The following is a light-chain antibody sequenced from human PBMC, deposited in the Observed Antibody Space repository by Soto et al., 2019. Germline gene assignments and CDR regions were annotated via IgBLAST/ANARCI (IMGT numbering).Light chain of an antibody. CDR2: GAS. CDR3: QQYNNWPWT. V-gene: IGKV3-20*01. J-gene: IGKJ1*01. CDR1: QSVNNNY. Sequence: EIVLTQPPGTLSLSPVERATLSCMASQSVNNNYLAWYQQKPGQSPRLLIYGASIRATAIPDRFSGSGSGTDFTLTISSLQSEDFAVYYCQQYNNWPWTFGQGTKVDIK.